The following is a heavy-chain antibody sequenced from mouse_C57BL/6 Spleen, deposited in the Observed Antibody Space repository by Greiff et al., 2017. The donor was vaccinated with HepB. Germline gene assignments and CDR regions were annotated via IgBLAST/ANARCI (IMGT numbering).Heavy chain of an antibody. J-gene: IGHJ2*01. CDR1: GYTFTSYW. CDR3: ARSEGLRRGFDY. CDR2: IDPSDSYT. V-gene: IGHV1-50*01. D-gene: IGHD2-4*01. Sequence: QVQLQQSGAELVKPGASVKLSCKASGYTFTSYWMQWVKQRPGQGLEWIGEIDPSDSYTNYNQKFKGKATLTVDTSSSTAYMQLSSLTSEDSAVYYCARSEGLRRGFDYWGQGTTLTVSS.